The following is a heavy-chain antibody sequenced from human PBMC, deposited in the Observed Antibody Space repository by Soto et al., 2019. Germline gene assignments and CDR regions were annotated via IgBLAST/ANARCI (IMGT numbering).Heavy chain of an antibody. Sequence: QVQLQESGPGLVKPSETLSLTCSVSGVSTSNHYWTWIRKPPGQGPEWIGCIYYRGTTNYNASFNSRVTISVDTSXNQFALKLTSVTTADTAVYYCARGGGSPYHDHEFDYWGQGILVTVSS. CDR2: IYYRGTT. CDR1: GVSTSNHY. D-gene: IGHD2-2*01. CDR3: ARGGGSPYHDHEFDY. V-gene: IGHV4-59*11. J-gene: IGHJ4*02.